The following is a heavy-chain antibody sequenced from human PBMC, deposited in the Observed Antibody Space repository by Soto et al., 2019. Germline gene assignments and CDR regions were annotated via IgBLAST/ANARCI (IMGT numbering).Heavy chain of an antibody. V-gene: IGHV3-74*01. CDR3: AGNTYHGLDV. D-gene: IGHD2-21*01. J-gene: IGHJ6*02. CDR2: VNPDGSRT. CDR1: GFTLRSFW. Sequence: PGGSLSLSCIGSGFTLRSFWMHWVRQGPGKGLTWVARVNPDGSRTTYADSVKGRFTISRDNAENTLFLEMSSLRVEDTGVYHCAGNTYHGLDVWGQGTTVTVSS.